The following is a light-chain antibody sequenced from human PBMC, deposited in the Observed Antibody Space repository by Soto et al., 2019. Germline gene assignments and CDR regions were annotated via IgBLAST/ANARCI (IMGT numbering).Light chain of an antibody. V-gene: IGLV2-23*02. CDR1: SSVVGSYNL. CDR2: EVS. J-gene: IGLJ1*01. CDR3: CSYASSSTYV. Sequence: QSVLTQPASVSGSPGQSITISCTGTSSVVGSYNLVSWYQQHPGKAPKLMIYEVSKRPSGVSNRFSGSKSGNTASLTISGLQVEDEADYYCCSYASSSTYVFGTGTKVTVL.